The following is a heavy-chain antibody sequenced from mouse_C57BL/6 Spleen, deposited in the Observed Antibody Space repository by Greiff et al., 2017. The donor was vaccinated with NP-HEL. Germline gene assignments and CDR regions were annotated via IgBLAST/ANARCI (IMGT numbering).Heavy chain of an antibody. V-gene: IGHV1-82*01. CDR1: GYAFSSSW. D-gene: IGHD2-3*01. CDR2: IYPGDGDT. CDR3: ARSGDGYYDAWFAY. Sequence: VQLQQSGPELVKPGASVKISCKASGYAFSSSWMNWVKQRPGKGLEWIGRIYPGDGDTNYNGKFKGKATLTADKSSSTAYMQLSSLTSEDSAVYFCARSGDGYYDAWFAYWGQGTLVTVSA. J-gene: IGHJ3*01.